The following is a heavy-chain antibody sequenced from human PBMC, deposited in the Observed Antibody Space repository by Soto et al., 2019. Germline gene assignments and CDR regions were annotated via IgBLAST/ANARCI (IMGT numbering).Heavy chain of an antibody. J-gene: IGHJ4*02. Sequence: SETLSLTCTGSGGSFSSYYWSWVRQPPGKGLEWIGYIYYSGSTNYNPSLKSRVTISLDTSKNQFSLKLSTVTPADTAAYYCACAYDFCSGPRPGSFDYWGQGTLVTVSS. CDR2: IYYSGST. CDR3: ACAYDFCSGPRPGSFDY. D-gene: IGHD3-3*01. V-gene: IGHV4-59*01. CDR1: GGSFSSYY.